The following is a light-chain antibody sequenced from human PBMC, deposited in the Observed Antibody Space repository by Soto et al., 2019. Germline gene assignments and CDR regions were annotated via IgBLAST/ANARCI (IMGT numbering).Light chain of an antibody. CDR1: QSVDNY. CDR2: DVS. CDR3: MQATQFPQT. J-gene: IGKJ1*01. V-gene: IGKV3-11*01. Sequence: EIVLTQSPATLSLSPGERATLSCRASQSVDNYLAWYQQKPGQAPRLLIYDVSNRATGTPARFSGSGAGTDFTLKISRVEAEDVGVYYCMQATQFPQTFGQGTKVEIK.